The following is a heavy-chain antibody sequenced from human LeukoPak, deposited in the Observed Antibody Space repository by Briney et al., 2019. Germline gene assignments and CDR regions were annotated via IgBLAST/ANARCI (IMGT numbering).Heavy chain of an antibody. J-gene: IGHJ5*02. Sequence: SVKVSCKASGYTFTSYGISWVRQAPGQGLEWMGRIIPILGIANYAQKFQGRVTITADKSTSTAYMELSRLRSDDTAVYYCARDMRCSGGSCYVLWFDPWGQGTLVTVSS. D-gene: IGHD2-15*01. V-gene: IGHV1-69*04. CDR1: GYTFTSYG. CDR2: IIPILGIA. CDR3: ARDMRCSGGSCYVLWFDP.